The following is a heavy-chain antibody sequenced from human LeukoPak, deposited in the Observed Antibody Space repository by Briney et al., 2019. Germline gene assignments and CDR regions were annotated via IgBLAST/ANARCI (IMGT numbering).Heavy chain of an antibody. D-gene: IGHD5-18*01. CDR3: AKAGVAVQLWSDQYYFDY. V-gene: IGHV3-30*18. J-gene: IGHJ4*02. CDR1: GFTFTNYG. CDR2: ISYDGSTK. Sequence: GGSLRLSCAASGFTFTNYGIHWVRQAPGKGLEWVAVISYDGSTKYYADSVRGRFTISRDNSKNTLYLQMNSLRPEDTAVYYCAKAGVAVQLWSDQYYFDYWGQGTLVTVSS.